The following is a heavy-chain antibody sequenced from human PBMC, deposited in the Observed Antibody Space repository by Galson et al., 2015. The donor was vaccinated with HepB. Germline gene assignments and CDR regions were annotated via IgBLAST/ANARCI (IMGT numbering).Heavy chain of an antibody. CDR2: ISGSGGST. D-gene: IGHD6-19*01. CDR3: AKDPGPGGWLVPAYFDY. V-gene: IGHV3-23*01. Sequence: SLRLSCAASGFTFSSYAMSWVRQAPGKGLEWVSAISGSGGSTYYADSVKGRFTISRDNSKNTLYLQMNSLRAEDTAVYYCAKDPGPGGWLVPAYFDYWGQGTLVTVSS. CDR1: GFTFSSYA. J-gene: IGHJ4*02.